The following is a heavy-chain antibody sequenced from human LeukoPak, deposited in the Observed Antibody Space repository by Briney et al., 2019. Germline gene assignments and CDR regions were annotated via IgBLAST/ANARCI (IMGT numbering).Heavy chain of an antibody. CDR2: IRSGGTI. CDR3: ARDEAYGFDT. J-gene: IGHJ3*02. Sequence: PGGSLRLSCAASGFTFSTYSMNWVRQAPGKGLEWLSYIRSGGTINYADSVKGRFIISRDNAKNSLYQQMNSLRDEDTAVYYCARDEAYGFDTWGQGTMVTVSS. V-gene: IGHV3-48*02. CDR1: GFTFSTYS.